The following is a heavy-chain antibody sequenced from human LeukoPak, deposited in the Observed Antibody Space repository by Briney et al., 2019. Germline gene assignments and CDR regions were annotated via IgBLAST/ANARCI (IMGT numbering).Heavy chain of an antibody. CDR1: GGSISSYY. Sequence: SETLSLTCTVSGGSISSYYWSWIRQPPGKGLEWIGYIYYSGSTNYNPSLKSRVTISVDKSKNQFSLKLSSVTAADTAVYYCARVTMDLQFDPWGQGTLVTVSS. CDR2: IYYSGST. J-gene: IGHJ5*02. D-gene: IGHD2-2*03. V-gene: IGHV4-59*12. CDR3: ARVTMDLQFDP.